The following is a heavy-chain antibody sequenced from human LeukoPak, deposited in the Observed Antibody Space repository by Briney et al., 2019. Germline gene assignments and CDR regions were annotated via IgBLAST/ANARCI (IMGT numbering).Heavy chain of an antibody. J-gene: IGHJ4*02. CDR1: GYTFSSYA. CDR3: ARGIENLELGWFDY. CDR2: IIPIFGTA. D-gene: IGHD1-7*01. Sequence: GASVKVSCKASGYTFSSYAISWVRQAPGQGLEWMGGIIPIFGTANYAQKFQGRVTITTDESTSTAYMELSSLRSEDTAVYYCARGIENLELGWFDYWGQGTLVTVSS. V-gene: IGHV1-69*05.